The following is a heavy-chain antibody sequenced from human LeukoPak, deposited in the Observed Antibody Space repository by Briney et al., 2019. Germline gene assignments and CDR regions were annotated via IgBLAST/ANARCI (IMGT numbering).Heavy chain of an antibody. CDR1: GGSISSGDYY. Sequence: SETLSLTCTVSGGSISSGDYYWSWLRQPPGKGLEWIGYIYYSGSTYYNPSLKSRVTISVDTSKNQFSLKLSSVTAADTAVYYCARGPYVTVTTLDYWGQGTLVTISS. D-gene: IGHD4-17*01. CDR3: ARGPYVTVTTLDY. CDR2: IYYSGST. J-gene: IGHJ4*02. V-gene: IGHV4-30-4*01.